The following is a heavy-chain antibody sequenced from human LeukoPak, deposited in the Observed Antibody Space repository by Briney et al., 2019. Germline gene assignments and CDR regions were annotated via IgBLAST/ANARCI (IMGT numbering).Heavy chain of an antibody. V-gene: IGHV3-7*01. CDR1: GFTFSSYA. J-gene: IGHJ4*02. Sequence: GGSLRLSCAASGFTFSSYAMSWVRQAPGKGLEWVATIKPDGRDKYYVDSVKGRFTMARDNGKNSVYLQMNSLRAEDTAVYYCASWEASTNYWGQGTLVTVSS. CDR2: IKPDGRDK. CDR3: ASWEASTNY. D-gene: IGHD1-26*01.